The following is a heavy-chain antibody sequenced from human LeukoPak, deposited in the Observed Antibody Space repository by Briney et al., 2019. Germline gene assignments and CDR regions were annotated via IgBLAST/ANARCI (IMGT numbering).Heavy chain of an antibody. CDR1: GGSISSYY. CDR3: ARASSIAAALFDY. V-gene: IGHV4-59*01. Sequence: PSETLSLSCTVSGGSISSYYWSWIRQPPGKGLEWVGYSYCSGSTNYNPSLKSRVTISVDTSKNQFSLKLSSVTAADTAVYYCARASSIAAALFDYWGQGTLVTVSS. J-gene: IGHJ4*02. CDR2: SYCSGST. D-gene: IGHD6-13*01.